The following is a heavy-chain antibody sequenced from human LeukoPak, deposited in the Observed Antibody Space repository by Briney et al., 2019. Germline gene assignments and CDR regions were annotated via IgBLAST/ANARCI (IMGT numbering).Heavy chain of an antibody. CDR3: ARGPKQIYGSGSYYPIY. Sequence: SVKVSCKASGGTFSSYAISWVRQAPGQGLEWMGGIIPIFGTANYAQKFQGRVTITTDESTSTAYMELSSLRSEDTAVYYCARGPKQIYGSGSYYPIYWGQGTLVTVSS. CDR1: GGTFSSYA. CDR2: IIPIFGTA. J-gene: IGHJ4*02. D-gene: IGHD3-10*01. V-gene: IGHV1-69*05.